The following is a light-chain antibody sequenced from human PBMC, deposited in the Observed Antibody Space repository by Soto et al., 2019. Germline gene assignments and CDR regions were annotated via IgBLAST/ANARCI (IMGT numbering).Light chain of an antibody. CDR1: QIVSKNY. CDR3: QQYGSAPRT. J-gene: IGKJ1*01. CDR2: AAS. Sequence: EIVLTQSPGTLSLSPGERATLSCRASQIVSKNYVAWYQQKPGQAPRLLIYAASSRATGIPDRFSGGGSGTDFTXTVSRLEPEDFAVYYCQQYGSAPRTFGQGTKVEVK. V-gene: IGKV3-20*01.